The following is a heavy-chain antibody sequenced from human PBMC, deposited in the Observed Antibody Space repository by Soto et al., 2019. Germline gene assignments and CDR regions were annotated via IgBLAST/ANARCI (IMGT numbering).Heavy chain of an antibody. CDR2: ISGSDSTI. Sequence: GGSLRLSCAASGFTFSSYSMNWVRQAPGKGLEWVSSISGSDSTIYYADSVKGRFTISRDNAKNSLYLQMNSLRAEDTAVYYCARDKIRSWGGQSRTLLWFDPWGPGTLVTLSS. CDR1: GFTFSSYS. V-gene: IGHV3-48*04. J-gene: IGHJ5*02. CDR3: ARDKIRSWGGQSRTLLWFDP. D-gene: IGHD3-10*01.